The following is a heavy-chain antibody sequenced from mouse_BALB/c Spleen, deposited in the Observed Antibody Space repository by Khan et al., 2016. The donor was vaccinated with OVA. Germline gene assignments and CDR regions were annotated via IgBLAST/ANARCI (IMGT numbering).Heavy chain of an antibody. CDR3: ADHLTGSFAD. J-gene: IGHJ3*01. D-gene: IGHD4-1*01. Sequence: EVELVEPGGDLVKPGGSLKLSCAASGFTFSSYSMSWVRQTPDKRLEWVASISSGGDYTYYPDSVKGRFTIYRANAKKTLYLQMICLKSEDTAMYYCADHLTGSFADWGQGTLVTVSA. V-gene: IGHV5-6*01. CDR1: GFTFSSYS. CDR2: ISSGGDYT.